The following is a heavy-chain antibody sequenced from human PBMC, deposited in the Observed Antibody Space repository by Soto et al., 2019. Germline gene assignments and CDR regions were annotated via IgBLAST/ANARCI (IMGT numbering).Heavy chain of an antibody. J-gene: IGHJ4*02. CDR3: TKDPAHSNYFHH. Sequence: PGGSLRLSCAASGFTFDDYAMHWVRQVPGKGLEWVSGISWNSAYIVYAESVKGRFTISRDNAKNSLYLQMNSLRPEDTALYYCTKDPAHSNYFHHWGQGTLVTVSS. CDR2: ISWNSAYI. CDR1: GFTFDDYA. V-gene: IGHV3-9*01. D-gene: IGHD2-2*01.